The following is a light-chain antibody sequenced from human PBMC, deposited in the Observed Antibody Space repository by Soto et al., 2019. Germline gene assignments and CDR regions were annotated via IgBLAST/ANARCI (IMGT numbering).Light chain of an antibody. CDR3: QQYNRYPYT. J-gene: IGKJ2*01. CDR2: KAS. V-gene: IGKV1-5*03. CDR1: QSISSW. Sequence: DIQMTQSPSTLSASVGDRVTITCRASQSISSWLAWYQQKPGKAPKLLIYKASSLESGVPSRFSGSGSGTEFTRTISSLQPDDFATYYCQQYNRYPYTFGQGTKLEIK.